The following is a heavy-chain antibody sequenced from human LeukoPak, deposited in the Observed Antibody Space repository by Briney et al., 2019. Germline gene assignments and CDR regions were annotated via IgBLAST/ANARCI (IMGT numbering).Heavy chain of an antibody. V-gene: IGHV1-58*01. J-gene: IGHJ5*02. CDR2: IGVGSGNT. CDR3: AAMAGSGSLINWFAP. CDR1: GFTFTISA. Sequence: SVNVSCTASGFTFTISAVQWVRQARGQRREGIGWIGVGSGNTNYTQKFQERVTSTRDMSTSTAYMELSSLRSEDTAVYYCAAMAGSGSLINWFAPWGQGTLVTVPS. D-gene: IGHD3-10*01.